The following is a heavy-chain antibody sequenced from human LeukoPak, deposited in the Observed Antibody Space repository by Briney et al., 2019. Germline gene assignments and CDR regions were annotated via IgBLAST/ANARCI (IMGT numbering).Heavy chain of an antibody. J-gene: IGHJ4*02. V-gene: IGHV3-15*01. CDR2: IKSKTDGGTT. CDR3: TTEGARTWTYSFDY. CDR1: GFTFSNAW. D-gene: IGHD4-11*01. Sequence: GGSLRLSCAASGFTFSNAWMTWVRQAPGKGLEWVGRIKSKTDGGTTDYAAPVKGRFTISRDDSKNTLYLQMNSLKTEDTAVYYCTTEGARTWTYSFDYWGQGTLVTVSS.